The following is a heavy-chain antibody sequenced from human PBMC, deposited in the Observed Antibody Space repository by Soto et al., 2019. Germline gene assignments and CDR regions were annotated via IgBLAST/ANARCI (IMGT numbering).Heavy chain of an antibody. CDR3: AHRVLRTVFGLVTTTAIYFDF. CDR2: IYWDDDK. D-gene: IGHD3-3*01. V-gene: IGHV2-5*02. CDR1: GFSLTTSGVG. Sequence: QITLKESGPTVVKPTETLTRTCTFAGFSLTTSGVGVCWVRQSPGKAPEWLSLIYWDDDKRYSTSLKSRLTITKDTSKNQVVLTMANVDPADTATYYCAHRVLRTVFGLVTTTAIYFDFWGQGTPVVVSS. J-gene: IGHJ4*02.